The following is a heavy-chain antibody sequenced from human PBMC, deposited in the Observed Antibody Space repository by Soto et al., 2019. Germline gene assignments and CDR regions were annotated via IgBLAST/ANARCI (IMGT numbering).Heavy chain of an antibody. V-gene: IGHV1-2*02. J-gene: IGHJ6*02. CDR3: ARDQRPFSGWPGMDV. Sequence: QVQLVQSGAEVKKPGASVKVSCKASGYTFTDYYMHWVRQAPGQGLEWMGWINPNSGGTNYAQKFQGRVTMTRDTSISTAYMELNRLRSDDTAVSYCARDQRPFSGWPGMDVWGQGTTVTVSS. CDR1: GYTFTDYY. CDR2: INPNSGGT. D-gene: IGHD6-19*01.